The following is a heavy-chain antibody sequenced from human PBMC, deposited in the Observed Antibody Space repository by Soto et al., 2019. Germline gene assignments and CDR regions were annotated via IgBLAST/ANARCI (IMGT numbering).Heavy chain of an antibody. CDR3: ARGRYGDY. CDR1: GYTFTSYG. D-gene: IGHD1-1*01. J-gene: IGHJ4*02. V-gene: IGHV1-18*01. CDR2: ISAHNGNT. Sequence: QVPLVQSGAEVKQPGASVKVSCKASGYTFTSYGITWVRQAPGQGLEWMGWISAHNGNTDYAQKLQGRVIVTRDTSTSTAYMELRSLRSDDTAVYYCARGRYGDYWGQGALVTVSS.